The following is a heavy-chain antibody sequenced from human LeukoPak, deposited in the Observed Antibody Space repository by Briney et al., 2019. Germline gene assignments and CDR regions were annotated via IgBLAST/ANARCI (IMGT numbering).Heavy chain of an antibody. CDR1: GGSISSGGYY. Sequence: SQTLSLTCTVSGGSISSGGYYWSWIRQHPGKGLEWIGYIYYSGSTYYNPSLKSRVTISVDTSKNQFSLKLSSVTAADTAVYYCAREINGGFDYWGQGTLVTVSS. J-gene: IGHJ4*02. V-gene: IGHV4-31*03. CDR2: IYYSGST. CDR3: AREINGGFDY.